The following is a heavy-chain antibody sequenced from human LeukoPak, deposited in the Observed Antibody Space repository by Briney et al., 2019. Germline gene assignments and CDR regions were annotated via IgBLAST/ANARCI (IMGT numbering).Heavy chain of an antibody. Sequence: GGSLRLSCAVSGFTFSSYGMHWVRQAPGKGLEWVSAISGSGGSTYYADSVKGRFTISRDNSKNTLYLQMNSLRAEDTAVYYCAKDRQQLGFDYWGQGTLVTVSS. D-gene: IGHD6-13*01. CDR1: GFTFSSYG. CDR3: AKDRQQLGFDY. J-gene: IGHJ4*02. CDR2: ISGSGGST. V-gene: IGHV3-23*01.